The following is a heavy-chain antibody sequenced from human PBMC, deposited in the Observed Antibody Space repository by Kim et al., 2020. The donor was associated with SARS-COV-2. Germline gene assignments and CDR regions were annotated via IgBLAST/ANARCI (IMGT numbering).Heavy chain of an antibody. CDR1: GGSISSYY. CDR3: ARDVYSYGYTYFDY. V-gene: IGHV4-4*07. D-gene: IGHD5-18*01. CDR2: IYTSGST. J-gene: IGHJ4*02. Sequence: SETLSLTCTVSGGSISSYYWSWIRQPAGKGLEWIGRIYTSGSTNYNPSLKSRVTMSVDTSKNQFSLKLSSVTAADTAVYYCARDVYSYGYTYFDYWGQGTLVTVSS.